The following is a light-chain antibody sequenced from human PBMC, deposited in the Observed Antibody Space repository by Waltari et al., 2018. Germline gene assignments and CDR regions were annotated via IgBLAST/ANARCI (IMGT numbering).Light chain of an antibody. V-gene: IGKV1-5*03. CDR2: KTS. CDR3: QQCHSVPFN. J-gene: IGKJ2*01. Sequence: DIQMTQSPSSLSASVGDTVNLNCRAKQSISHWLAWYQQKPGKAPRPLMYKTSNLESGVPSRFAASGSGTDFTLTIYSLQSEDFATYYCQQCHSVPFNFGRGTKVEIK. CDR1: QSISHW.